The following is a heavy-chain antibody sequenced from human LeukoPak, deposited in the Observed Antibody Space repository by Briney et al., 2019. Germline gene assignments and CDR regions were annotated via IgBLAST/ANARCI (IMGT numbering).Heavy chain of an antibody. J-gene: IGHJ5*02. CDR1: GFTFSNAW. V-gene: IGHV3-33*06. D-gene: IGHD6-6*01. CDR2: IWYDGSKK. CDR3: AKDRIAVRPGWFDP. Sequence: GGSLRLSCAASGFTFSNAWMSWVRQAPGKGLEWVAVIWYDGSKKYYVDSVKGRFTISRDNSKNTLYLQMNSLRAEDTAMYYCAKDRIAVRPGWFDPWGQGTLVTASS.